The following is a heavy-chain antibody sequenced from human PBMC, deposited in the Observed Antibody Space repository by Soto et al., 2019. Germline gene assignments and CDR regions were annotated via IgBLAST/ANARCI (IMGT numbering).Heavy chain of an antibody. Sequence: QVQLVQSGAEVRKPGSSVKVSCKASGGTFTTYDISWVRQAPGQGLEWVGGIIPLFDATKYAQKFQDRVTITADKSTGTAYMELSSLRSEDTAMYYCARDRSSSWYNGTFYFDSWGQGTLVTVSS. J-gene: IGHJ4*02. CDR1: GGTFTTYD. CDR2: IIPLFDAT. V-gene: IGHV1-69*06. D-gene: IGHD6-19*01. CDR3: ARDRSSSWYNGTFYFDS.